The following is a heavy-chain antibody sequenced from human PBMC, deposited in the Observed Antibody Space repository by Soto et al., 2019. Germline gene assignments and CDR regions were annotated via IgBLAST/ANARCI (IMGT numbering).Heavy chain of an antibody. J-gene: IGHJ4*02. CDR1: GGSISSSSYY. D-gene: IGHD5-18*01. CDR2: IYYSGST. CDR3: ARPVAGYSYGSFDY. V-gene: IGHV4-39*01. Sequence: QLQLQESGPGLVKPSETLSLTCSVSGGSISSSSYYWGWIRQPPGKGLEWIGSIYYSGSTYYNPSLKSRVTNSVDTSKNQLSLKLSSVAAADTAVYYCARPVAGYSYGSFDYWGQGTLVTVSS.